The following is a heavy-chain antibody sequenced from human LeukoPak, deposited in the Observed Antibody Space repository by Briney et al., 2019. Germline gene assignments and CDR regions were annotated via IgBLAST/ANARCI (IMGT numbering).Heavy chain of an antibody. D-gene: IGHD3-22*01. Sequence: ASVTVSCKVSGYTLTELSMHWVRQAPGKGLEWMGGFDPEDGETIYAQKFQGRVTMTEDTSTDTAYMELSSLRSEDTAVYYCATPGRYYYDSSGYYYYDYWGQGTLVTVSS. V-gene: IGHV1-24*01. J-gene: IGHJ4*02. CDR1: GYTLTELS. CDR3: ATPGRYYYDSSGYYYYDY. CDR2: FDPEDGET.